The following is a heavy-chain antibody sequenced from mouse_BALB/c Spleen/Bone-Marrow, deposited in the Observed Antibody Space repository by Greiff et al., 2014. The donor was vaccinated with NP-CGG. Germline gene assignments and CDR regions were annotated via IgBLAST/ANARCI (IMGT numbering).Heavy chain of an antibody. CDR3: ARNYYGSSAY. Sequence: QVQLQQSGPGLVQPSQSLSITCTVSGFSLTSYGVHWVRQSPGRGLEWLGVIGSGGSTDYNAAFISRLSISKDNSKSQVFFKMNSLQANDTAIYYCARNYYGSSAYWGQGTLVTVSA. CDR1: GFSLTSYG. V-gene: IGHV2-2*02. CDR2: IGSGGST. J-gene: IGHJ3*01. D-gene: IGHD1-1*01.